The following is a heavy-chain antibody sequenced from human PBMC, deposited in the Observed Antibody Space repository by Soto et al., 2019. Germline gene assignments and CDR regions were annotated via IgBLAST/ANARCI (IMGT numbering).Heavy chain of an antibody. V-gene: IGHV4-31*03. CDR3: ARFYMVRGVMRAFDI. CDR2: IYYLGST. D-gene: IGHD3-10*01. Sequence: QVQLQESGPGLVKPSQTLSLACTVSGGSISSGGYYWSWIRQHPGKGLEWIGYIYYLGSTYYNPSLMGRVTRSVDSPMKQFSRKLSSGTAADTAVYYCARFYMVRGVMRAFDIWGQGTMVTVSS. CDR1: GGSISSGGYY. J-gene: IGHJ3*02.